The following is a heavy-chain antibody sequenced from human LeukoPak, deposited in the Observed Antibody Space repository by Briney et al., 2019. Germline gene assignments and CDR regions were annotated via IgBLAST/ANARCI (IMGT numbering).Heavy chain of an antibody. CDR1: EFTFSNYA. Sequence: LRLSCAASEFTFSNYAVHWVRQPPGKGLEWIGEINHSGSTNYNPSLKSRVTISVDTSKNQFSLKLSSVTAADTAVYYCARGIFRGYSYGPNFDYWGQGTLVTVSS. CDR2: INHSGST. J-gene: IGHJ4*02. D-gene: IGHD5-18*01. CDR3: ARGIFRGYSYGPNFDY. V-gene: IGHV4-34*01.